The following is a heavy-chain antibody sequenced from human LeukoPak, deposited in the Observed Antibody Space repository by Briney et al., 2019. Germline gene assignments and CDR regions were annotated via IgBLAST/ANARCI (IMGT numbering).Heavy chain of an antibody. D-gene: IGHD4-23*01. Sequence: GSLRLSCAASGFTFSDYYMSWIRQAPGKGLEWVGEINHNGSTNYNPSLKSRVTISVDTSKSQFSLKLSSVTAADTAVYYCARGPSVVDFDYWGQGTLVTVSS. CDR3: ARGPSVVDFDY. J-gene: IGHJ4*02. CDR2: INHNGST. V-gene: IGHV4-34*01. CDR1: GFTFSDYY.